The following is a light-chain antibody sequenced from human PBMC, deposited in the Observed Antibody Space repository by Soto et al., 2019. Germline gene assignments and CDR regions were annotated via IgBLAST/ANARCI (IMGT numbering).Light chain of an antibody. J-gene: IGKJ5*01. CDR3: MPALQPIT. CDR2: LGS. V-gene: IGKV2-28*01. Sequence: VMTQSPLSLPVTPGEPASISCRSSQSLLHSNGYNYWDWYLQKPGQSPQLLIYLGSTRASGVPDRFSGSGSGTDFTLKISRVEAEDVRVCNCMPALQPITFGQRRRLAIK. CDR1: QSLLHSNGYNY.